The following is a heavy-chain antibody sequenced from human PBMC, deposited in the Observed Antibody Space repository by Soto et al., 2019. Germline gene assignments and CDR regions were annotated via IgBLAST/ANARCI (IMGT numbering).Heavy chain of an antibody. D-gene: IGHD3-3*01. CDR3: AADAHQDDFWSSYPYFFYSMDG. J-gene: IGHJ6*03. CDR2: IVVGSGST. Sequence: GASVTVSCKASGITFRRSAVQWMRTSRGQPLEWIGRIVVGSGSTTYAQIVEGRITITRDMSTSTVFMDLRSLRPEDTAMYYCAADAHQDDFWSSYPYFFYSMDGWGQGTTVTVS. CDR1: GITFRRSA. V-gene: IGHV1-58*01.